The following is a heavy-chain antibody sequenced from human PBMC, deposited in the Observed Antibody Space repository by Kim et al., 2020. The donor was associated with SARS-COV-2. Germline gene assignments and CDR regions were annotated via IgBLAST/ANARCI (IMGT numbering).Heavy chain of an antibody. CDR2: IYYSGST. D-gene: IGHD2-15*01. V-gene: IGHV4-31*03. CDR1: GGSISSGGYY. J-gene: IGHJ4*02. CDR3: ARDPSSSGGFDY. Sequence: SETLSLTCTVSGGSISSGGYYWIWIRQHPGKGLEWIGYIYYSGSTYYNPSLKSRVTISVNTSKNQFSLKLSSVTAADTAVYYCARDPSSSGGFDYWGQGTLVTVSS.